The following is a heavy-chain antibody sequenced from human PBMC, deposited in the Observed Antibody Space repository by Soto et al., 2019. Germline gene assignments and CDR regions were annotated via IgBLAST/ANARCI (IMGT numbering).Heavy chain of an antibody. CDR1: GFTVSTYG. D-gene: IGHD2-8*02. CDR3: TGEVASGY. CDR2: ISRDGGTK. V-gene: IGHV3-30*03. Sequence: QVQLVESGGGVVQPGRSLRLSCAVSGFTVSTYGMHWVRQAPGKGLEWVAVISRDGGTKYYADSVKGRFTISRDNFRNTPFLEMNSLRGDDMAVYYCTGEVASGYWGQGTLVTVSS. J-gene: IGHJ4*02.